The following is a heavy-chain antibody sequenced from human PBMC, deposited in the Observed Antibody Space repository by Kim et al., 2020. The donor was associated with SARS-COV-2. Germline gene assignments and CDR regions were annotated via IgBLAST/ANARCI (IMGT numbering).Heavy chain of an antibody. J-gene: IGHJ4*01. Sequence: SETLSLTCAVYGGSFSGYYWSWIRQPPGKGLEWIGEINHSGSTNYNPSLKSRVTISVDTSKNQFSLKLSSVTAADTAVYYCARGRGYNYYSSSSTFDYWG. CDR2: INHSGST. CDR1: GGSFSGYY. D-gene: IGHD6-6*01. V-gene: IGHV4-34*01. CDR3: ARGRGYNYYSSSSTFDY.